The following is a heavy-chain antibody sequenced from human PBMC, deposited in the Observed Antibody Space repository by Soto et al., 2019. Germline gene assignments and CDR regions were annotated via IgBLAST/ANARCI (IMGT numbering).Heavy chain of an antibody. CDR2: ISYDGSNK. V-gene: IGHV3-30*18. Sequence: QVQLVGSGGGVVQPGRSLRLSCAASGFTLSNYGWHWVRQAPGKGLEWVAVISYDGSNKYYADSVKGRFSISRDNSKNTLYLQMNSLRAEDTAVYYCAKGDWFDPWGQGTLVTVSS. J-gene: IGHJ5*02. CDR1: GFTLSNYG. CDR3: AKGDWFDP.